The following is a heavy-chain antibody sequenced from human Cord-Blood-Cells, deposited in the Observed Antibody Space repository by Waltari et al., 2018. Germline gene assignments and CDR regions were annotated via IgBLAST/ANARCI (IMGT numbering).Heavy chain of an antibody. J-gene: IGHJ4*02. V-gene: IGHV3-7*01. CDR3: ARDTGQLVHY. Sequence: EVQLVASGGGLVQPGGSLRLSCAAFGFTLCSYWTRSVRQAPGKGLEWVANIKQDGSEKYYVDSVKGRFTISRDNAKNSLYLQMNSLRAEDTAVYYCARDTGQLVHYWGQGTLVTVSS. D-gene: IGHD6-6*01. CDR2: IKQDGSEK. CDR1: GFTLCSYW.